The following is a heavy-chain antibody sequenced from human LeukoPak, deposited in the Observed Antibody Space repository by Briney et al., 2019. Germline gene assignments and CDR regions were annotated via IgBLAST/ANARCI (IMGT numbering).Heavy chain of an antibody. CDR1: GYTLTELS. D-gene: IGHD4-23*01. Sequence: ASVKVSCKVSGYTLTELSMHWVRQAPGKGLEWMGGFDPEDGETIYAQKFQGRVTMTEDTSTDTAYMELSSLRSEDTAVYYCATVIHGRDYGGITSYFDYWGQGTLVTVSS. CDR2: FDPEDGET. J-gene: IGHJ4*02. CDR3: ATVIHGRDYGGITSYFDY. V-gene: IGHV1-24*01.